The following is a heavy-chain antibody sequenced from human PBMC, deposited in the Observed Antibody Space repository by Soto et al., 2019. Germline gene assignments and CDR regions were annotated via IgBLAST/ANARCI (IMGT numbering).Heavy chain of an antibody. CDR1: GFSFVNYA. V-gene: IGHV3-23*01. CDR2: LSGSGTST. J-gene: IGHJ4*02. Sequence: CLRLSCAASGFSFVNYAMNWVRQAPGKGLEWVSGLSGSGTSTYYADSVKGRFTISRDNSRDTLLLQMNSLTANDTAVYYCAKATTNGGWFNPFDSWGQGALVTVSS. D-gene: IGHD6-19*01. CDR3: AKATTNGGWFNPFDS.